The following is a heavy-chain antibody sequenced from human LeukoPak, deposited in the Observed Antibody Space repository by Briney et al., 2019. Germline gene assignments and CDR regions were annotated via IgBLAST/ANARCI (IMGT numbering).Heavy chain of an antibody. D-gene: IGHD3-22*01. CDR1: GFTFSSYG. Sequence: GGSLRLSCAASGFTFSSYGMHWVRQAPGKGLEWVAFIRYDGSNKYYADSVKGRFTISRDNSKNTLYLQMNSLRAEDTAVYYCARGGQYYYDSGGYFGDYWGQGTLVTVSS. J-gene: IGHJ4*02. CDR2: IRYDGSNK. V-gene: IGHV3-30*02. CDR3: ARGGQYYYDSGGYFGDY.